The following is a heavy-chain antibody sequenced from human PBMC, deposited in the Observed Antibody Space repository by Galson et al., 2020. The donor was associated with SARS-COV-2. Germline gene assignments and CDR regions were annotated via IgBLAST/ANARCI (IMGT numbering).Heavy chain of an antibody. CDR2: ISGYNGNT. Sequence: ASVKVSCKASGYTFVNYGITWVRQAPGQGLEWMGWISGYNGNTNYAQNLQGRVTMTTDTSTSTAYMEVRSLRSDDTAVYYCARGGCSGGRCYPAAFDIGGQGTMATVSS. J-gene: IGHJ3*02. V-gene: IGHV1-18*01. D-gene: IGHD2-15*01. CDR3: ARGGCSGGRCYPAAFDI. CDR1: GYTFVNYG.